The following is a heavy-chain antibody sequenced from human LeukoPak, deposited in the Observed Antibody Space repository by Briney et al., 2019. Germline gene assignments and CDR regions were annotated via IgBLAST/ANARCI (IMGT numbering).Heavy chain of an antibody. V-gene: IGHV3-23*01. D-gene: IGHD3-22*01. Sequence: GGSLRLSCAASGFTFSSYAMTWVRQAPGKGLEWVSAISGRGDSTYYADSVKGRFTISRDNSKNTLYLQMNSLRAEDTAVYYCARSPYYDSSGYFDLWGRGTLVTVSS. J-gene: IGHJ2*01. CDR1: GFTFSSYA. CDR2: ISGRGDST. CDR3: ARSPYYDSSGYFDL.